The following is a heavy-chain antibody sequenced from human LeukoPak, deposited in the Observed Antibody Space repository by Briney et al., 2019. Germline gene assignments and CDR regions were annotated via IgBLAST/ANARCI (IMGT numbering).Heavy chain of an antibody. CDR3: ATGYRTTTVNLIDY. Sequence: ASAKVSCKVSGYTLTELSMHWVRQAPGKGLEWMGGFDPEDGETIYAQKFQGRVTMTEDTSTDTAYMELSSLRSEDTAVYYCATGYRTTTVNLIDYWGQGTLVTVSS. V-gene: IGHV1-24*01. D-gene: IGHD4-11*01. CDR2: FDPEDGET. J-gene: IGHJ4*02. CDR1: GYTLTELS.